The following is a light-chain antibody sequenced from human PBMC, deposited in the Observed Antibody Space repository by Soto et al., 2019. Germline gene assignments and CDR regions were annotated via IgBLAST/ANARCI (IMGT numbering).Light chain of an antibody. V-gene: IGKV3D-15*01. CDR1: QSVGSY. CDR3: QQYNKWPAEIT. Sequence: EIVLTQSPGTLSLSPGDRATLYCRASQSVGSYLAWYQQKPGQAPRLLIYGASSRATGIPARFSGSGSGTEFTLTISSLQSEDSGVYYCQQYNKWPAEITFGQGTKVDI. CDR2: GAS. J-gene: IGKJ1*01.